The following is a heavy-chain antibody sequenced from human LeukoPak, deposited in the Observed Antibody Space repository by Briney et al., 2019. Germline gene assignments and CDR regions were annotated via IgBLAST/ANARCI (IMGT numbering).Heavy chain of an antibody. J-gene: IGHJ4*02. D-gene: IGHD1-26*01. CDR2: MYRRGSA. CDR1: GDFIDNGYY. CDR3: ANTGSYYRPFDY. Sequence: SETVSLTCTVFGDFIDNGYYWGWIRRPPGKGLEWIGTMYRRGSAYYDPSLKSRVTISVDKSKNQFSLKLSSVTAADTAVYYCANTGSYYRPFDYWGQGTLVTVSS. V-gene: IGHV4-38-2*02.